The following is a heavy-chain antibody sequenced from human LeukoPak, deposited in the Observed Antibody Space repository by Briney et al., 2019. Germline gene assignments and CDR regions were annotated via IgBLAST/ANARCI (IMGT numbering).Heavy chain of an antibody. J-gene: IGHJ6*03. V-gene: IGHV3-30-3*01. CDR3: ARVGASSSAYYYYYYMDV. CDR2: MSYDGSNK. D-gene: IGHD6-6*01. Sequence: GRSLRLSCAASGFTFSSYAMHWVRQAPGKGLEGVAVMSYDGSNKYYADSVKGRFTISRDNSKNTLYLQMNSLRAEDTAVYYCARVGASSSAYYYYYYMDVWGKGTTVTVSS. CDR1: GFTFSSYA.